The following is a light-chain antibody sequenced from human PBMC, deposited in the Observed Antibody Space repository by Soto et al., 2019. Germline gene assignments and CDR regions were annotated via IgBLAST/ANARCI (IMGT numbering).Light chain of an antibody. CDR2: DVS. V-gene: IGLV2-14*01. Sequence: QSALAQPASVSGSPGQSITISCTGTSSDVGGYNYVSWYQQHPGKAPKLMIYDVSNRPSGVSNRFSGSKSGNTASLTISGLQAEDEADYYCSSYTSSSILFGTETKVSVL. CDR3: SSYTSSSIL. CDR1: SSDVGGYNY. J-gene: IGLJ1*01.